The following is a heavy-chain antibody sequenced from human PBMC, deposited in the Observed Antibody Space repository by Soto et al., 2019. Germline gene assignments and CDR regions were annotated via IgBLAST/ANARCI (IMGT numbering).Heavy chain of an antibody. Sequence: QVHPEQSGADVRKPGSSVRVSCKASGGTADRFAISWVRQAPGEGLEWMGGITPLFRTPHYAQKFQGRVNITADGSSNATYMDLGSLTFDDTAVYYCAWQSRDTPMVPFSHWGQGTLVTVSS. D-gene: IGHD2-15*01. CDR3: AWQSRDTPMVPFSH. CDR1: GGTADRFA. V-gene: IGHV1-69*01. CDR2: ITPLFRTP. J-gene: IGHJ4*02.